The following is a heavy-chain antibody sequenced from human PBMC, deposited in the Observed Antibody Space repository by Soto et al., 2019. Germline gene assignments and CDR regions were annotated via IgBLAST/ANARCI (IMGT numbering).Heavy chain of an antibody. V-gene: IGHV3-23*01. CDR2: ISGSGGST. Sequence: PGGPLRLSCAASGFTFSSYAMSWVRQAPGKGLEWVSAISGSGGSTYYADSVKGRCTISRDNSKNTLYLKMDSMRAEDTAVYYCAKETLYCSSTSCATGSFTGCFDRWGRGTLVTVSS. J-gene: IGHJ2*01. CDR1: GFTFSSYA. CDR3: AKETLYCSSTSCATGSFTGCFDR. D-gene: IGHD2-2*01.